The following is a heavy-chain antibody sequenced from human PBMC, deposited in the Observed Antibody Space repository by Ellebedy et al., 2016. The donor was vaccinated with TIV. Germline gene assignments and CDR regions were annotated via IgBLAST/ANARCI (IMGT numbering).Heavy chain of an antibody. V-gene: IGHV1-46*04. CDR2: INPSGGST. D-gene: IGHD5-24*01. J-gene: IGHJ6*02. Sequence: AASVKVSCKASGYTFTSYDISWVRQAPGQGLEWMGIINPSGGSTSYAQKLQSRVTMTRDTSTSTVYMELSSLRSEDTAVYYCARVMEMATTTYGMDVWGQGTTVTVSS. CDR3: ARVMEMATTTYGMDV. CDR1: GYTFTSYD.